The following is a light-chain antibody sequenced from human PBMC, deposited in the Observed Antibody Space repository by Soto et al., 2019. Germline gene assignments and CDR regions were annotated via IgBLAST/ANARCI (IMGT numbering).Light chain of an antibody. V-gene: IGKV3D-15*01. J-gene: IGKJ1*01. CDR3: QQYENWPWT. Sequence: DIVLTQTPGTLSLSPGERATLSCRASQRVGSNYLAWYQQNPGQPPRLLIHGASSRATGIPARFSGSGSGTEFTLTISNLQSEDVATYYCQQYENWPWTFGQGTKVDIK. CDR2: GAS. CDR1: QRVGSN.